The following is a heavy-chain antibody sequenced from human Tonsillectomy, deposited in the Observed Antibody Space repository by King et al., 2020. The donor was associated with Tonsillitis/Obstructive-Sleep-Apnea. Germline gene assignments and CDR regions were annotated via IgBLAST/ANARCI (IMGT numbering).Heavy chain of an antibody. CDR3: TTANDFLGAYYYYYYGMDV. CDR2: IKSKTDGGTT. Sequence: VQLVESGGGLVKPGGSLRLSCAASGFTFSNAWMNWVRQAPGKGLEWVGRIKSKTDGGTTDYAAPVKGRFTISRDDSKNTLYLQMNSLKTEDTAVYYCTTANDFLGAYYYYYYGMDVWGQGSTVTVSS. J-gene: IGHJ6*02. CDR1: GFTFSNAW. V-gene: IGHV3-15*07. D-gene: IGHD3-3*01.